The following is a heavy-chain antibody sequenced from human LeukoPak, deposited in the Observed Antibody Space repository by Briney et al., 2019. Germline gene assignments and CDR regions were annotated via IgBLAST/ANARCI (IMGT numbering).Heavy chain of an antibody. CDR2: IRYDGSNK. CDR1: GFTFSSYG. Sequence: PGGSLRLSCAASGFTFSSYGMHWVRQAPGKGLEWVAFIRYDGSNKYYADSVKGRFTISRDNSKNTLYLQMNSLRAEDTAVYYCAKIVGYCSSTSCSRWGQGTLVTVSS. CDR3: AKIVGYCSSTSCSR. J-gene: IGHJ4*02. V-gene: IGHV3-30*02. D-gene: IGHD2-2*03.